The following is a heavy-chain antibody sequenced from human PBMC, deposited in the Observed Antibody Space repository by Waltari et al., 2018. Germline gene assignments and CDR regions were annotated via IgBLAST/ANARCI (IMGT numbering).Heavy chain of an antibody. CDR1: GFTFSSYW. V-gene: IGHV3-74*01. CDR3: ARDHIFTMFGVVKYYGMDV. CDR2: INSEGSNT. Sequence: EVQLVESGGGLVQPGGSLRLSCAASGFTFSSYWMHWVRQAPGKGRVWVSRINSEGSNTSYADSVKGRFTISRDNAKNTLYLQMNRLRAEDTAVYYCARDHIFTMFGVVKYYGMDVWGQGTTVTVSS. J-gene: IGHJ6*02. D-gene: IGHD3-3*01.